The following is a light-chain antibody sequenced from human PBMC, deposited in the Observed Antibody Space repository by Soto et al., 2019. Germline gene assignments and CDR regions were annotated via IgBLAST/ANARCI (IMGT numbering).Light chain of an antibody. V-gene: IGKV3-20*01. J-gene: IGKJ5*01. Sequence: EIGLTQSPGTLSLSPGERATLSCRASQSVSSSYLAWYQQKPGQAPRLLIYGASSRATGIPDRFSGSGSGTDFTLTISRLEPEDFAVYYCQQYGSSPLVPFGQGTRLEIK. CDR2: GAS. CDR1: QSVSSSY. CDR3: QQYGSSPLVP.